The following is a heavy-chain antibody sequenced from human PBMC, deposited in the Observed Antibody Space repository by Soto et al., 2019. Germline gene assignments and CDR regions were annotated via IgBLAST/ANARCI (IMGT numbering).Heavy chain of an antibody. CDR3: ARGPPWIQLWRRNYGMDV. CDR1: GGSFSGYY. D-gene: IGHD5-18*01. Sequence: SETLSLTCAVYGGSFSGYYWSWIRQPPGKGLEWIGEINHSGSTNYNPSLKSRVTISVGTSKNQFSLKLSSVTAADTAVYYCARGPPWIQLWRRNYGMDVWGQGTTVTVSS. J-gene: IGHJ6*02. V-gene: IGHV4-34*01. CDR2: INHSGST.